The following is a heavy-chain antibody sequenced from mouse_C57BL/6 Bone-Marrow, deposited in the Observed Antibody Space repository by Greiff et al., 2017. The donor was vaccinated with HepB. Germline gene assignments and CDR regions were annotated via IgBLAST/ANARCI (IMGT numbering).Heavy chain of an antibody. CDR1: GYTFTSYW. Sequence: QVQLQQPGAELVKPGASVKLSCKASGYTFTSYWMQWVKQRPGQGPEWIGEIAPSDSYTNSNQKFKGKATLTVEKSSSTAYMQRSSLTSEDSAVYYCARGDFDYWGQGTTLTVSS. J-gene: IGHJ2*01. V-gene: IGHV1-50*01. CDR2: IAPSDSYT. CDR3: ARGDFDY.